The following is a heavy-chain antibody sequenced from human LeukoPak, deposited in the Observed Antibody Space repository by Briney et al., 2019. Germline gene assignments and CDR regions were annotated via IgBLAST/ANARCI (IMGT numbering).Heavy chain of an antibody. Sequence: PGRSLRLSCAASGFTFSSYAMHWVRQAPGKGLEWVAVISYDGSNKYYADSVKGRFTISRDNAKNSLYLQMNSLRAEDTAVYYCAREGYYDSSFDYWGQGTLVTVSS. CDR1: GFTFSSYA. CDR3: AREGYYDSSFDY. CDR2: ISYDGSNK. V-gene: IGHV3-30-3*01. J-gene: IGHJ4*02. D-gene: IGHD3-22*01.